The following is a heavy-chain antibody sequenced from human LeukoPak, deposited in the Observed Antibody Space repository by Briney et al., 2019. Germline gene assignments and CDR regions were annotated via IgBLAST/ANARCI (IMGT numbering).Heavy chain of an antibody. D-gene: IGHD4-23*01. Sequence: SQTLSLTCAISGDSFSSNSAAWNWLRQSPSRGLEWLGRTYYRTKWYNDYAVSVKSRITINPDTSKNQFSLQLNSVTPEDTAVYYCARSTTVALFDYWGQGTLVTVSS. CDR1: GDSFSSNSAA. J-gene: IGHJ4*02. V-gene: IGHV6-1*01. CDR2: TYYRTKWYN. CDR3: ARSTTVALFDY.